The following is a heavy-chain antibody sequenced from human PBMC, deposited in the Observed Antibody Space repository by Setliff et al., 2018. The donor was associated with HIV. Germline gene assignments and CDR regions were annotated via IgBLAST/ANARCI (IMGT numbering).Heavy chain of an antibody. Sequence: SETLSLTCTVSGDSITNSFYFWAWIRQPPGKGLEWIGSIYYGGIIDYNPSLKSRVTISVDTPKNQSSLRLDSVTAADTAIHYCARQVKYSSSPLHFDSWGQGTLVTVSS. J-gene: IGHJ4*02. V-gene: IGHV4-39*01. D-gene: IGHD6-13*01. CDR3: ARQVKYSSSPLHFDS. CDR2: IYYGGII. CDR1: GDSITNSFYF.